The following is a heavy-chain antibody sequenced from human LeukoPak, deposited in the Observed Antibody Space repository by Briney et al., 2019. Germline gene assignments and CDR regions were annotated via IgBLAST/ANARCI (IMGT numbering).Heavy chain of an antibody. J-gene: IGHJ4*02. CDR2: ISAYNGNT. D-gene: IGHD3-10*01. V-gene: IGHV1-18*01. Sequence: GASVKVSCKASGYTFTSYGISWVRQAPGQGLEWMGWISAYNGNTNYAQKLQGRVTMTADTSTSTAYMELRSLRSDDTAVYYCARVGPEPPFYGSGSEGPDYWGQGTLVTVSS. CDR3: ARVGPEPPFYGSGSEGPDY. CDR1: GYTFTSYG.